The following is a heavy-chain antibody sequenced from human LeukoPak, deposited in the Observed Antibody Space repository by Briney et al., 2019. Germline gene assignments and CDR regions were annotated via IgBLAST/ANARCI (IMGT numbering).Heavy chain of an antibody. CDR3: ARGGVTAALIDY. D-gene: IGHD2-21*02. V-gene: IGHV3-53*01. CDR2: LYSSGTT. CDR1: GFSVSSNY. J-gene: IGHJ4*02. Sequence: RGSLRLSCAASGFSVSSNYISWVRQAPDQGLEWVSVLYSSGTTYYADSVKGRFIISRDNSKNTVYLQMNRLRAEDTALYYCARGGVTAALIDYWGQGTLVTVSS.